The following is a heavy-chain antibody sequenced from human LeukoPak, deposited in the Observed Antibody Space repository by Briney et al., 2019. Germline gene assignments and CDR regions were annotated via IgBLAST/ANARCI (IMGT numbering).Heavy chain of an antibody. D-gene: IGHD1-1*01. CDR3: AKYAYNWNAPDGFDM. V-gene: IGHV3-30*18. CDR2: ISYDGSRK. J-gene: IGHJ3*02. Sequence: HPGRSLRLSCAASGFTFSSYGMHWVRQAPGKGLEWVAVISYDGSRKHYGDSVKGRFTISRDNSESTLFLQMNSLRTDDTSVYFCAKYAYNWNAPDGFDMWGQGTMVIVSS. CDR1: GFTFSSYG.